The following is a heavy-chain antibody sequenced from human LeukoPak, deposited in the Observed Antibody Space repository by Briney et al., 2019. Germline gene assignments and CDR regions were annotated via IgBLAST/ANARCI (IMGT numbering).Heavy chain of an antibody. CDR2: IYSGGST. Sequence: PGGSLRLSCAASGFTVSSNYMSWVRQAPGKGLEWVSVIYSGGSTYYADSVKGRFTISRDNAKNSLYLQMNSLRAEDTALYYCAKDHYYDSSGHKGAFDIWGQGTMVTVSS. D-gene: IGHD3-22*01. CDR3: AKDHYYDSSGHKGAFDI. J-gene: IGHJ3*02. V-gene: IGHV3-53*05. CDR1: GFTVSSNY.